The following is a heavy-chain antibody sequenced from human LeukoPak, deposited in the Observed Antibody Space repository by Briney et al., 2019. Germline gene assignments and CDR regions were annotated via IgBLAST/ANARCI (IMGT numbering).Heavy chain of an antibody. CDR2: ISYDGSNK. CDR1: GFTLSSYG. Sequence: GGSLRLSCAASGFTLSSYGMHWVRQAPGKGLEWVAVISYDGSNKYYADSVKGRFTISRDNSKNTLYLQMNSLRAEDTAVYYCAKDGRGYYDFWSGYLYYFDYWGQGTLVTVSS. CDR3: AKDGRGYYDFWSGYLYYFDY. J-gene: IGHJ4*02. D-gene: IGHD3-3*01. V-gene: IGHV3-30*18.